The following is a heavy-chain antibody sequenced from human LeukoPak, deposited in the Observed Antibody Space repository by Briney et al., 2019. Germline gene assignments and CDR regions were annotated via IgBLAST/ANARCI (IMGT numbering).Heavy chain of an antibody. D-gene: IGHD6-19*01. CDR3: AKERGYTGWSTTGS. CDR2: VIYDGSEK. CDR1: GFTFSDYG. V-gene: IGHV3-30*18. Sequence: GGSLRLSCAASGFTFSDYGMHWLRQAPGKGLEWVGVVIYDGSEKHYGDSVKGRFTISRDNSKNAIYLQMNNLRTEDTAMYYCAKERGYTGWSTTGSWGQGTRVIVSS. J-gene: IGHJ5*02.